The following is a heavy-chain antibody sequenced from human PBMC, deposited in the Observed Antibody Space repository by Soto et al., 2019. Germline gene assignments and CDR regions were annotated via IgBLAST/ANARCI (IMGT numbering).Heavy chain of an antibody. CDR3: TREFAGYCSSPSCYQAP. Sequence: GGSLRLSCTVSGFTFGDYAMSWFRLASGKGLEWVGFIRSKAYGGTTEYAASVKGRFTISRDDSKSIAYLQVNSLKTEDTAVYYCTREFAGYCSSPSCYQAPWGQGTLVTVAS. D-gene: IGHD2-2*01. J-gene: IGHJ5*02. V-gene: IGHV3-49*03. CDR2: IRSKAYGGTT. CDR1: GFTFGDYA.